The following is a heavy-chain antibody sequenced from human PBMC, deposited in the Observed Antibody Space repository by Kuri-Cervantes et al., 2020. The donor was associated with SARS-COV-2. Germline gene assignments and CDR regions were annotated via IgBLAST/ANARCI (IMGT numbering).Heavy chain of an antibody. D-gene: IGHD2-15*01. CDR3: ASELGYCSGGSCYPFDY. CDR2: IYSGGST. J-gene: IGHJ4*02. CDR1: GFTVSSNY. Sequence: GGSLRLSCAASGFTVSSNYMSRVRQAPGKGLEWVSVIYSGGSTYYADSVKGRFTISRDNSKNTLYLQMNSLRAEDTAVYYCASELGYCSGGSCYPFDYWGQGTLVTVSS. V-gene: IGHV3-66*02.